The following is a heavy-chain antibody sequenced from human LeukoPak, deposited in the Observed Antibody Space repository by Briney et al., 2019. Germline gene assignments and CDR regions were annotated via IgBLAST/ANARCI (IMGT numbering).Heavy chain of an antibody. J-gene: IGHJ6*03. D-gene: IGHD6-6*01. Sequence: GASVKVSCKASGGTFSNYAISWVRQAPGQGLEWMGGIIPIFGTANYAQKFRGRVTITADKSTSTAYMELSSLRSEDTAVYYCARAAARHYYYYMDVWGKGTTVTVSS. CDR1: GGTFSNYA. V-gene: IGHV1-69*06. CDR3: ARAAARHYYYYMDV. CDR2: IIPIFGTA.